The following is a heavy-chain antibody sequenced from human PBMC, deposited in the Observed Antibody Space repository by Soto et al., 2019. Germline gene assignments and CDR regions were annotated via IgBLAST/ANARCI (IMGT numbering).Heavy chain of an antibody. CDR1: GGTFSSDA. D-gene: IGHD6-19*01. CDR3: ARASGYVSGWYHDY. CDR2: LIPILGTT. J-gene: IGHJ4*02. V-gene: IGHV1-69*01. Sequence: QVQLVQSGAEVRKPGSSVKVSCKASGGTFSSDAVSWVRQAPGQGLEWMGGLIPILGTTHYAQKFQGRVTITADEYTNTAYMELSSLRSDDTAVYYCARASGYVSGWYHDYWGQGTRVTVSS.